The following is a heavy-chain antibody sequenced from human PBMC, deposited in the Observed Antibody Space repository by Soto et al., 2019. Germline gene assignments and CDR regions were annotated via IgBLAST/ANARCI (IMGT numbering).Heavy chain of an antibody. J-gene: IGHJ4*02. Sequence: GGSLRLSCAASGFTFSSYGMHWVRQAPGKGLEWVAVIWYDGSNKYYADSVKGRFTISRDNSKNTLYLQMNSLRAEDTAVYYCAKSIEKGGYKWETNFDYWGQGTLVTVSS. CDR1: GFTFSSYG. CDR2: IWYDGSNK. V-gene: IGHV3-33*06. D-gene: IGHD5-18*01. CDR3: AKSIEKGGYKWETNFDY.